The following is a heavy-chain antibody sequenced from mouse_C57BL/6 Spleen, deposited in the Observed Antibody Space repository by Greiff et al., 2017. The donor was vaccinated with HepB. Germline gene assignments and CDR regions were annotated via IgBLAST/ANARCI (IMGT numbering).Heavy chain of an antibody. Sequence: EVNVVESGGGLVQSGRSLRLSCATSGFTFSDFYMEWVRQAPGKGLEWIAASRNKANDYTTEYSASVKGRFIVSRDTSQSILYLQMNALRAEDTAIYYCARERGYAMDYGGQGTSVTVSS. V-gene: IGHV7-1*01. J-gene: IGHJ4*01. CDR3: ARERGYAMDY. CDR1: GFTFSDFY. CDR2: SRNKANDYTT.